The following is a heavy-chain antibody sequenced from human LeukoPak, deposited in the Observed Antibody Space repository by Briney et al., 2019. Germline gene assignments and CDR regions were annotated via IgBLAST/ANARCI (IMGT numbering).Heavy chain of an antibody. CDR2: INHSGTI. CDR1: GASFSYDY. J-gene: IGHJ5*01. V-gene: IGHV4-34*01. D-gene: IGHD7-27*01. CDR3: AKGVWAPRFDS. Sequence: SETLSFTCAVYGASFSYDYWSWIRQAPGKGLEWIGEINHSGTITYNPSLKSRVTISAEKSKSQFSLRLTSVTAADTAVYYCAKGVWAPRFDSWGQGTLVTVSS.